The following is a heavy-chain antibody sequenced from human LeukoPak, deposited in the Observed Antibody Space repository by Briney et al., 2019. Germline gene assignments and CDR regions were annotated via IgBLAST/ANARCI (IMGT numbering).Heavy chain of an antibody. CDR1: GGSISSYY. Sequence: PSETLSLTCTVSGGSISSYYWSWIRQPPGKGLEWIGYIYYSGSTNYNPSLKSRVTISVDTSKNQFSLKLSSVTAADTAVYYCARERMTTVTPDYYYYYGMDVWGQGTTVTVSS. CDR3: ARERMTTVTPDYYYYYGMDV. CDR2: IYYSGST. J-gene: IGHJ6*02. V-gene: IGHV4-59*12. D-gene: IGHD4-4*01.